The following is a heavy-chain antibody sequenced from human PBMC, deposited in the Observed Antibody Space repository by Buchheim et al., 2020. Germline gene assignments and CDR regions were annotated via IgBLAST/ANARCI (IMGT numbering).Heavy chain of an antibody. CDR3: AGGSGSYYTTLYYYYGMDV. V-gene: IGHV4-34*01. CDR1: GGSFSGYY. CDR2: INHSGST. D-gene: IGHD3-10*01. Sequence: QVQLQQWGAGLLKPSETLSLTCAVYGGSFSGYYWSWIRQPPGKGLEWIGEINHSGSTNYNPSLKSRVTISVDTSKNQFSLMLSSVTAADTAVYYCAGGSGSYYTTLYYYYGMDVWGQGTT. J-gene: IGHJ6*02.